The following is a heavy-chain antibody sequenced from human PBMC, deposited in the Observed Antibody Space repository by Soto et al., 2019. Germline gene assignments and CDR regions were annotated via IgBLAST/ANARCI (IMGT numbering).Heavy chain of an antibody. D-gene: IGHD1-26*01. V-gene: IGHV3-48*02. CDR2: ISVGSGSI. Sequence: EAHLVESGGGLVQPGRSRRLSCAASGFTFSSYAFNWVRQAPGKGLEWISYISVGSGSIFYADSVKGRFTISRDDAKTSLSLQMNTLRDEDTAIYFCVRDDKWAFDIWGQGKTVIFSS. J-gene: IGHJ3*02. CDR3: VRDDKWAFDI. CDR1: GFTFSSYA.